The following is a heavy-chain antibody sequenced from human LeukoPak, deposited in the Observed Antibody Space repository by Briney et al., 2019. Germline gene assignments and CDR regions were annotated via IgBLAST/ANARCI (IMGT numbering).Heavy chain of an antibody. CDR2: ISGSGGST. CDR3: ARESSSGGFDL. J-gene: IGHJ3*01. V-gene: IGHV3-23*01. Sequence: PGGSLRLSCAASGFTFSSYAMSWVRQAPGKGLEWVSAISGSGGSTYYADSVKGRFTISRDNSKNTLYLQTNILTADDTAVYYCARESSSGGFDLWGQGTMVTVYS. D-gene: IGHD2-8*02. CDR1: GFTFSSYA.